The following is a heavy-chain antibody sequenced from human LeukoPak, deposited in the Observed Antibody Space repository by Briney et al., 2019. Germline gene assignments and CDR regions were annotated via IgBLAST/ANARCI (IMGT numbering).Heavy chain of an antibody. D-gene: IGHD3-22*01. CDR3: AREQGRVVSYFDY. V-gene: IGHV4-61*01. CDR1: GGSVSSGSYY. CDR2: IYYSGST. Sequence: PSETLSLTCTVSGGSVSSGSYYWSWIRQPPGKGLEWIGYIYYSGSTNYNPSLKSRVTISVDTSKNQFSLKLSSVTAADTAVYYCAREQGRVVSYFDYWGQGTLVTVSS. J-gene: IGHJ4*02.